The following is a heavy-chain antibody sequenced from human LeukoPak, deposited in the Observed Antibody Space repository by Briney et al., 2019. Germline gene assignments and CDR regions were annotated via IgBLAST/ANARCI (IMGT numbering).Heavy chain of an antibody. Sequence: SVKVSCKASGGTFSSYAISWVRQAPGQGLEWMGRIIPIFGTANYAQKFQGRVTTTTDESTSTAYMELSSLRSEDTAVYYCARGGVGYCSGGSCYRGYFDLWGRGTLVTVSS. CDR1: GGTFSSYA. J-gene: IGHJ2*01. V-gene: IGHV1-69*05. CDR3: ARGGVGYCSGGSCYRGYFDL. D-gene: IGHD2-15*01. CDR2: IIPIFGTA.